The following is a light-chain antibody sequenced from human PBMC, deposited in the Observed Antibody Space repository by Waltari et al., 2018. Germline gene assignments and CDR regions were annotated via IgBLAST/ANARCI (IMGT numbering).Light chain of an antibody. CDR2: AAS. J-gene: IGKJ2*01. V-gene: IGKV1-39*01. Sequence: DIVMTQSPSSLSASVGDRVTITCRASQSISSYLNWYQQKPGKAPKLLIYAASSLQSGVPSRFSGSGSGTDFTLTISSLQPEDFATYYCQQSYSTLRYTFGQGTKLEIK. CDR1: QSISSY. CDR3: QQSYSTLRYT.